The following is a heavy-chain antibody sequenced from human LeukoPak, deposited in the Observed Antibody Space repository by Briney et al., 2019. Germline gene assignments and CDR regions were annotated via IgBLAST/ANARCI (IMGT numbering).Heavy chain of an antibody. Sequence: GGSLRLSCADSRFTFSSYTMNWVRQAPGKGLEWVSGISANAVSTYYADSVKGRFTISRDNSKNTLYLHMDRLGTEDTAVYYCARGRGVVTATYYYYYYMDVWGKGTTVTVSS. CDR3: ARGRGVVTATYYYYYYMDV. D-gene: IGHD2-21*02. CDR1: RFTFSSYT. CDR2: ISANAVST. J-gene: IGHJ6*03. V-gene: IGHV3-23*01.